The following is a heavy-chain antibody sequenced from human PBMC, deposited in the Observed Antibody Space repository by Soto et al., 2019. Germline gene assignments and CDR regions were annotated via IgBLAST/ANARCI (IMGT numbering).Heavy chain of an antibody. CDR3: ARRKRVGVVENYYFDY. V-gene: IGHV4-39*01. D-gene: IGHD3-3*01. CDR2: IYYSGST. J-gene: IGHJ4*02. CDR1: GGSISSSSYY. Sequence: SETLSLTCTVSGGSISSSSYYWGWIRQPPGKGLEWIGSIYYSGSTYYNPSLKSRVTISVDTSKNQFSLKLSSVTAADTAVYYCARRKRVGVVENYYFDYWGQGTLVTVSS.